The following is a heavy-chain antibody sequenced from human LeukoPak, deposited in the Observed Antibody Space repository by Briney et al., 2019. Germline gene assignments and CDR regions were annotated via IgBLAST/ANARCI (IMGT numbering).Heavy chain of an antibody. Sequence: ASVKVSCKASGYTFTTYALHWVRQAPGQRLEWMAWINVGNGNTKYSQKFQGRVTISRDTSASTAYMEVRSQRSEDTAVYYCARDPTAGSRDWYAWFDPWGQGTLVTVSS. CDR3: ARDPTAGSRDWYAWFDP. CDR1: GYTFTTYA. V-gene: IGHV1-3*01. CDR2: INVGNGNT. J-gene: IGHJ5*02. D-gene: IGHD6-19*01.